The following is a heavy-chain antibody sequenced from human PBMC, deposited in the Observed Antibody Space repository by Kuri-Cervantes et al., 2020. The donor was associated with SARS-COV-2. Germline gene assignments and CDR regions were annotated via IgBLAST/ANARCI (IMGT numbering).Heavy chain of an antibody. CDR1: GFTFSSYW. CDR2: INSDGSST. V-gene: IGHV3-74*01. J-gene: IGHJ5*02. CDR3: ARDRLRYCSSTSCYGWFDP. D-gene: IGHD2-2*01. Sequence: GESLKISCAASGFTFSSYWMHWVRQAPGKGLVWVSRINSDGSSTSYADSVKGRFTISRDNAKNTLYLQMNSLRAEDTAVNYCARDRLRYCSSTSCYGWFDPWGQGTLVTVSS.